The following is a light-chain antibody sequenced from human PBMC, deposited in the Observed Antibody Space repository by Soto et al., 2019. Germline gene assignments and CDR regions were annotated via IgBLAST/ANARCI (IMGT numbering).Light chain of an antibody. CDR1: QSISSW. V-gene: IGKV1-5*01. Sequence: IQMTQSPSILSASVGDRVTITCRASQSISSWLAWYQQKPGKAPKLLIYAASSLQSGVPSRFSGSGSGTDFTLTISRLEPEDFAVYYCRQRQSWPRTFGQGTKVDIK. CDR2: AAS. J-gene: IGKJ1*01. CDR3: RQRQSWPRT.